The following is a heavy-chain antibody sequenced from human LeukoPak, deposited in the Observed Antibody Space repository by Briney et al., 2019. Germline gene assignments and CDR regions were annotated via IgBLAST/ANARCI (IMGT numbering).Heavy chain of an antibody. CDR3: AKGAAGITMIVVVITPPDY. J-gene: IGHJ4*02. CDR1: GFTFSDYA. V-gene: IGHV3-23*05. Sequence: GGSLRLSCAASGFTFSDYAMTWVRQAPGKGLEWVSSLSNTGNTHYADSVKGRFTISRDNSKNTLYLQMNSLRAEDTAVYYCAKGAAGITMIVVVITPPDYWGQGTLVTVSS. CDR2: LSNTGNT. D-gene: IGHD3-22*01.